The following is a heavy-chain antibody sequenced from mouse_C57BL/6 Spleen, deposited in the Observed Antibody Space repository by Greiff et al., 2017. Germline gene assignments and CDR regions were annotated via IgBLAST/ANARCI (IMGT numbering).Heavy chain of an antibody. CDR3: ASKLFDAMDY. CDR2: ISDGGSYT. V-gene: IGHV5-4*01. Sequence: EVHLVESGGGLVKPGGSLKLSCAASGFTFSSYAMSWVRQTPEKRLEWVATISDGGSYTYYPDNVKGRFTLSRDNAKNNPYLQMSHLKSEDTAMYYCASKLFDAMDYWGQGTSVTVSS. J-gene: IGHJ4*01. D-gene: IGHD1-1*01. CDR1: GFTFSSYA.